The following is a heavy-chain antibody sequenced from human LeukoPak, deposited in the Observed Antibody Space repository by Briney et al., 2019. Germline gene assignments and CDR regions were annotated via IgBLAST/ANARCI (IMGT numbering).Heavy chain of an antibody. CDR3: ARDRRWLRGSYGMDV. D-gene: IGHD5-12*01. Sequence: SETLSLTCTVSGGSISSYYWSWVRQPPGKGLEWIGYIYYSGSTNYNPSLKSRVTTSVDTSKNQFSLKLSSVTAADTAVYYCARDRRWLRGSYGMDVWGQGTTVTVSS. J-gene: IGHJ6*02. CDR1: GGSISSYY. CDR2: IYYSGST. V-gene: IGHV4-59*01.